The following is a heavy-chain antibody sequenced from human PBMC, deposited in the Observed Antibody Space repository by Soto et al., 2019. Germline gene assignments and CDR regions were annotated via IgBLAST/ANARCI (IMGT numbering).Heavy chain of an antibody. CDR3: ARLEKWYYNYYGLDV. CDR2: IDPGDSST. Sequence: GESLKISCQGSGYSFTTYWISWVRQMPGKGLEWMGKIDPGDSSTNYSPSFRGHITISVDRSINTAHLQFSSLKAADTTVYYCARLEKWYYNYYGLDVWGQGTMVTVSS. CDR1: GYSFTTYW. J-gene: IGHJ6*02. V-gene: IGHV5-10-1*01. D-gene: IGHD1-26*01.